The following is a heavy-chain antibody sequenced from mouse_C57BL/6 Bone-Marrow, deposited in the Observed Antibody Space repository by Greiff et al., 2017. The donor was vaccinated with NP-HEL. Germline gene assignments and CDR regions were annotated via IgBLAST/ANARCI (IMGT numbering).Heavy chain of an antibody. CDR1: GFTFSSYA. CDR3: ARDGDYYFDY. CDR2: ISDGGSYT. D-gene: IGHD2-3*01. J-gene: IGHJ2*01. V-gene: IGHV5-4*03. Sequence: EVMLVESGGGLVKPGGSLKLSCAASGFTFSSYAMSWVRQTPEKRLEWVATISDGGSYTYYPDNVKGRFTISRDNAKTNLYLQMSHLKSEDTAMYYCARDGDYYFDYWGQGTTLTVSS.